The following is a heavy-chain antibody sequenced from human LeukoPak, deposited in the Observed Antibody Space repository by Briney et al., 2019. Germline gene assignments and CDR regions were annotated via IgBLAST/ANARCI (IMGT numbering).Heavy chain of an antibody. V-gene: IGHV4-39*01. D-gene: IGHD2-15*01. J-gene: IGHJ4*02. CDR3: ARPCEVAATGVFDY. CDR2: IYYSGST. CDR1: GGSISSSSYY. Sequence: SETLSLTCTVSGGSISSSSYYWGWIRQPPGKGLEWIGSIYYSGSTYYNPSLKSRVTISVDTSKNQFSLKLSSVTAADTAVYYCARPCEVAATGVFDYWGQGTLVTVSS.